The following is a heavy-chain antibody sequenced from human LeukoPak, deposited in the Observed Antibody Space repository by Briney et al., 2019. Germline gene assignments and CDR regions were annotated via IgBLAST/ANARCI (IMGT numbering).Heavy chain of an antibody. V-gene: IGHV3-66*02. CDR2: IYSGGVT. J-gene: IGHJ4*02. Sequence: PGGSLRLSCAASGFTVTSNYMSWVRQAPGKGLEGVSVIYSGGVTYYADSGKGRFTISRDNRKNALFLQMNSLRAEDTAVYYCAREFSGSDGFFDCWGQGTLVTVSS. CDR3: AREFSGSDGFFDC. D-gene: IGHD6-19*01. CDR1: GFTVTSNY.